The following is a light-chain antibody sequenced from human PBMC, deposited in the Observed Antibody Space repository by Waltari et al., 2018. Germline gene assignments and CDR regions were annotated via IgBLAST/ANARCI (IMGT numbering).Light chain of an antibody. CDR2: AAS. CDR1: QGISTF. CDR3: QQLNTYPRS. V-gene: IGKV1-9*01. Sequence: DILLTQSPSFLSASIGVRVTLTCRASQGISTFLAWYQQKPGKAPKILIYAASTLQSGVPSRFSGSGSGTEFTLTISSLQPEDSATYFCQQLNTYPRSFGPGTKVDIK. J-gene: IGKJ3*01.